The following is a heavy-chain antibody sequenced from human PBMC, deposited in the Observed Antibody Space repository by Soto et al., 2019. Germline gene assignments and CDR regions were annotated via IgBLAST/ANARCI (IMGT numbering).Heavy chain of an antibody. CDR3: AGGNGSYEY. Sequence: QVQLVESGGGVVQPGRSLRLSCAASGFTFSSYGMHWVRQAPGKGLEWVAVIWYDGSNKYYADSVKCRFTISRDNSKNTLYLQMNSLRAEATAVYYCAGGNGSYEYWGQGTLVTVSS. J-gene: IGHJ4*02. CDR2: IWYDGSNK. D-gene: IGHD1-26*01. V-gene: IGHV3-33*01. CDR1: GFTFSSYG.